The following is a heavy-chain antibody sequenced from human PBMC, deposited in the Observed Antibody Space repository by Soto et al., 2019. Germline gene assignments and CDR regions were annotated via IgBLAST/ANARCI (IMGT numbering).Heavy chain of an antibody. CDR1: GFTVSSHY. CDR3: SRDDVYCSGGSCYGVPMDG. D-gene: IGHD2-15*01. J-gene: IGHJ6*03. Sequence: HPGGSLRLSCAASGFTVSSHYMNWVRQAPGKGLEWVSLIQSGGSTFYADSVKGRFTISRDNSKNTLFLQMNSLRVEDTAMYYCSRDDVYCSGGSCYGVPMDGWGRGTTVTVAS. CDR2: IQSGGST. V-gene: IGHV3-66*01.